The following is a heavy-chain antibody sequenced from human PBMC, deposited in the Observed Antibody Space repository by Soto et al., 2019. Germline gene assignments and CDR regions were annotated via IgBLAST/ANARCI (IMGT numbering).Heavy chain of an antibody. V-gene: IGHV3-30*02. D-gene: IGHD1-26*01. CDR3: AKGSYSGSYSDFGC. J-gene: IGHJ4*03. Sequence: GGSLTLSSAASGFTFSSYGMFWVRQAPGRGLEWVAFISYDGSNKCSDSVKGRFTISRDNSKNTLYLQMNSLRAEDTAVYYCAKGSYSGSYSDFGCQGHVTLFPVPS. CDR1: GFTFSSYG. CDR2: ISYDGSN.